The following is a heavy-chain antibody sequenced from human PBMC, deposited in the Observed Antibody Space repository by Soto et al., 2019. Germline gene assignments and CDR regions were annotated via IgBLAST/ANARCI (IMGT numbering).Heavy chain of an antibody. CDR3: ASVSGYDRGNNWFDP. D-gene: IGHD5-12*01. J-gene: IGHJ5*02. CDR2: IYYSGST. CDR1: GGSISSYY. Sequence: PSETLSLTCTVSGGSISSYYWSWIRQPPGKGLEWIGYIYYSGSTNYNPSLKSRVTISVDTSKNQLSLKLSSVTAADTAVYYCASVSGYDRGNNWFDPWGQGPLVTVSS. V-gene: IGHV4-59*01.